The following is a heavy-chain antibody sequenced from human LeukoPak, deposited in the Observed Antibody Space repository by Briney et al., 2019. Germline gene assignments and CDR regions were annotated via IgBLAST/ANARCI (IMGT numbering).Heavy chain of an antibody. V-gene: IGHV3-23*01. CDR3: AKGKGYSYGSFDY. Sequence: GGSLRLSCAASGFTFSSYWMSWVRQAPGKGLEWVSGLSGSGGSTYYADSVKGRFSVFRDDSKNTLYLQMNSLRAEDTAVYYCAKGKGYSYGSFDYWGQGTLVTVSS. D-gene: IGHD5-18*01. CDR2: LSGSGGST. J-gene: IGHJ4*02. CDR1: GFTFSSYW.